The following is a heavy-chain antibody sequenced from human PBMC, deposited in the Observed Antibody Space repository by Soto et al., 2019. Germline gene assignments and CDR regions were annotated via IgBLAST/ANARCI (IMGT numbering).Heavy chain of an antibody. CDR2: ISAYNGNT. Sequence: QVQLVQSGAEVKKPGASVKVSCKASGYTFTSYGISWVRQAHGQGLEWMGWISAYNGNTTYAQKLQGRVTMTTDTSTITAYRELRSLRSDAKAVYYVARDLGSGTMFEVLIGHNWFDPWGQGTLVTVSS. V-gene: IGHV1-18*01. J-gene: IGHJ5*02. CDR3: ARDLGSGTMFEVLIGHNWFDP. D-gene: IGHD3-3*01. CDR1: GYTFTSYG.